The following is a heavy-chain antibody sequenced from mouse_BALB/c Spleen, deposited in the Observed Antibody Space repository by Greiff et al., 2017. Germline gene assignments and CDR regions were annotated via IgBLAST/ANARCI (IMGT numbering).Heavy chain of an antibody. CDR1: GFTFSSYT. CDR3: ARHGGNFLAWFAY. D-gene: IGHD2-1*01. CDR2: ISNGGGST. Sequence: EVQLVESGGGLVQPGGSLKLSCAASGFTFSSYTMSWVRQTPEKRLEWVAYISNGGGSTYYPDTVKGRFTISRDNAKNTLYLQMSSLKSEDTAMYYCARHGGNFLAWFAYWGQGTLVTVSA. V-gene: IGHV5-12-2*01. J-gene: IGHJ3*01.